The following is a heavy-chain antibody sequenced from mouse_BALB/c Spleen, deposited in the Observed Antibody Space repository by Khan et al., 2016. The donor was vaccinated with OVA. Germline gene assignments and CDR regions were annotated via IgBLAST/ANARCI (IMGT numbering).Heavy chain of an antibody. V-gene: IGHV3-2*02. CDR1: GYSITSDYA. J-gene: IGHJ4*01. D-gene: IGHD2-3*01. CDR3: ARDGSRYNYAMDY. CDR2: ISYSGST. Sequence: VQLQESGPGLVKPSQSLSLTCTVTGYSITSDYARNWIRQFPGNTLEWMGYISYSGSTNYNPSLKSRISITRDTSKNQFILQLNSVTTEDTATYDCARDGSRYNYAMDYGGQGTSVTVSS.